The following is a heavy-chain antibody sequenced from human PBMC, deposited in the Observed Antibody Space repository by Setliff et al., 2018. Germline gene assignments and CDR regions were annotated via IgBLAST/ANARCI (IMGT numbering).Heavy chain of an antibody. CDR2: ISPYSDYI. V-gene: IGHV3-21*06. CDR1: TFTLGTYS. CDR3: ARSPANGGHDAFDV. D-gene: IGHD6-25*01. J-gene: IGHJ3*01. Sequence: SLKISCAASTFTLGTYSMHWVRQAPGKGLAWVSSISPYSDYIYYADSVKGRFTISRDNAKNSLYLQMNSLGAEDTAVYFCARSPANGGHDAFDVWGQGTMVTVS.